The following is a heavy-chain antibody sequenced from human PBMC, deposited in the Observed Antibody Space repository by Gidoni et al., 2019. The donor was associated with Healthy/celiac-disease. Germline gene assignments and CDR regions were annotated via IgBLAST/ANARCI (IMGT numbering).Heavy chain of an antibody. CDR3: ARFYSGFDAFDI. J-gene: IGHJ3*02. CDR1: GGSFSGYY. Sequence: QVQLQQWGAGLLKPSDTLSLTSAVHGGSFSGYYWSWILQPPGKGREWLGEINHSGSTNYNPSRKSRVTVSVDTSKNQFSLKLSSVTAADTAVYYCARFYSGFDAFDIWGQGTMVTVSS. V-gene: IGHV4-34*01. D-gene: IGHD3-10*01. CDR2: INHSGST.